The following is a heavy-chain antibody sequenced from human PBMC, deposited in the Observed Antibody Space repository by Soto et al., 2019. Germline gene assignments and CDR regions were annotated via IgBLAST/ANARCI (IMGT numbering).Heavy chain of an antibody. CDR1: GFTFSSYA. CDR3: ARVSIAAYYYGMDV. J-gene: IGHJ6*02. D-gene: IGHD6-6*01. CDR2: ISYDGSNK. V-gene: IGHV3-30-3*01. Sequence: QVQLVESGGGVVQPGRSLRLSCAASGFTFSSYAMHWVRQAPGKGLEWVAVISYDGSNKYYADSVKGRFTISRDNSKNTLYLQMNSLRAEDTAVYYCARVSIAAYYYGMDVWGQGTTVTVSS.